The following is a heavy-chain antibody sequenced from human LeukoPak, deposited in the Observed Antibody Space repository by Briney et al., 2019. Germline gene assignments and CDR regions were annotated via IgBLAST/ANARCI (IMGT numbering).Heavy chain of an antibody. Sequence: RASVEVSCKASGYTFTSYGISWVRQAPGQGLEWMGWISAYNGNTNYAQKLQGRVTMTTDTSTSTAYMELRSLRSDDTAVYYCARDLGSGEQQDYGMDVWGQGTTVTVSS. CDR3: ARDLGSGEQQDYGMDV. J-gene: IGHJ6*02. CDR2: ISAYNGNT. CDR1: GYTFTSYG. V-gene: IGHV1-18*01. D-gene: IGHD6-13*01.